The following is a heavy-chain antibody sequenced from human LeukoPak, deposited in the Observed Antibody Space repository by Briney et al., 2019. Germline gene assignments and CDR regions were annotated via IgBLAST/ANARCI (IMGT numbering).Heavy chain of an antibody. CDR2: ISQSDGNK. CDR1: GFTFSNYS. CDR3: AKEGNENGAYVDY. V-gene: IGHV3-23*01. Sequence: GGSLRLSCAASGFTFSNYSMRWVRQAPGKGLEWVLDISQSDGNKYYVDSVKGRFTISRDSSKNSLYLQMNSRRAEDTALYYCAKEGNENGAYVDYWGHGTLVTVSS. J-gene: IGHJ4*01. D-gene: IGHD1-1*01.